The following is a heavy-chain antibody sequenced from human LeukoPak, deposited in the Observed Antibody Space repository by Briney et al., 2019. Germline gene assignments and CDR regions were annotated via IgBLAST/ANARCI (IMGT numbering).Heavy chain of an antibody. CDR3: ARQNYDILTGYYNHYMDV. CDR1: GFTFSSYW. V-gene: IGHV3-7*01. CDR2: IKQDGSEK. J-gene: IGHJ6*03. D-gene: IGHD3-9*01. Sequence: SGGSLRLSCAASGFTFSSYWMSWVRQAPGKGLEWVANIKQDGSEKYYVDSVKGRFTISRDNAKNSLYLQMNSLRAEDTAVYYCARQNYDILTGYYNHYMDVWGKGTTVTVSS.